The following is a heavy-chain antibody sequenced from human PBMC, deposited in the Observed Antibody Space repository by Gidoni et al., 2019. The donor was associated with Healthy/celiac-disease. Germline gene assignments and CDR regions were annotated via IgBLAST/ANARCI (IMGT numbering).Heavy chain of an antibody. Sequence: EVQLVESGGGLVQPGGSLRLSCAASGSTFSSYEMNWVRQAPGNGLEWVSYISSSGSTIYYADSVKGRFTISRDNAKNSLYLQMNSLRAEDTAVYYCARDFRPGGSYGTYYYYYGMDVWGQGTTVTVSS. CDR1: GSTFSSYE. D-gene: IGHD5-18*01. CDR2: ISSSGSTI. CDR3: ARDFRPGGSYGTYYYYYGMDV. J-gene: IGHJ6*02. V-gene: IGHV3-48*03.